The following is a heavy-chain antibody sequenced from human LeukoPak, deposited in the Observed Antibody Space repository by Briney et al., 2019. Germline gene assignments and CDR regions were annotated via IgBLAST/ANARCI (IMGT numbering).Heavy chain of an antibody. CDR3: AKDMNGDRGYFDY. J-gene: IGHJ4*02. CDR2: IWYDGSNK. CDR1: GFTFSSYG. V-gene: IGHV3-33*03. D-gene: IGHD4-17*01. Sequence: GGSLRLSCAASGFTFSSYGMHWVRQAPGKGLEWVAVIWYDGSNKYYADSVKGRFTISRDNAKNSLYLQMNSLRAEDTALYYCAKDMNGDRGYFDYWGQGTLVTVSS.